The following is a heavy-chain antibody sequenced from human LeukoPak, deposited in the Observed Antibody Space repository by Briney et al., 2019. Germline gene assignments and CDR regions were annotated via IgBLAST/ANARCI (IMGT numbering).Heavy chain of an antibody. V-gene: IGHV1-18*04. CDR2: ISAYNGNT. D-gene: IGHD3-22*01. CDR1: GYTFTSYY. CDR3: ARDYLAYYYDSSGYYLVY. Sequence: ASVKVSCKASGYTFTSYYMHWVRQAPGQGLEWMGWISAYNGNTNYAQKLQGRVTMTTDTSTSTAYMELRSLRPDDTAVYYCARDYLAYYYDSSGYYLVYWGQGTLVTVSS. J-gene: IGHJ4*02.